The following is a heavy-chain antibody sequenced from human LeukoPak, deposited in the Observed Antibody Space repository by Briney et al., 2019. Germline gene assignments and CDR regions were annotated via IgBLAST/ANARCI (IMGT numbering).Heavy chain of an antibody. CDR2: IYHSGST. CDR1: GGSISSGGYS. D-gene: IGHD3-9*01. CDR3: ARATGYYLQPFDY. V-gene: IGHV4-30-2*01. J-gene: IGHJ4*02. Sequence: TLSLTCAVSGGSISSGGYSWSWIRQPPGKGLEWIGYIYHSGSTYYNPSLKSRVTISVDRSKNQFSLKLSSVTAADTAVYYCARATGYYLQPFDYWGQGTLVTVSS.